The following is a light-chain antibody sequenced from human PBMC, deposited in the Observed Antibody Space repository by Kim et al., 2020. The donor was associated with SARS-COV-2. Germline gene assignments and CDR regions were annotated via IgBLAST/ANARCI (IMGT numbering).Light chain of an antibody. V-gene: IGKV3-20*01. CDR3: QQYGSSPLT. J-gene: IGKJ4*01. CDR1: QSVSTS. Sequence: LSPGERATLSCRASQSVSTSSAWYQHKSGQAPRLLIFGATNRASGIPDRFSGSGSGTDFTLTISRLEPEDFALYYCQQYGSSPLTFGGGTKVDIK. CDR2: GAT.